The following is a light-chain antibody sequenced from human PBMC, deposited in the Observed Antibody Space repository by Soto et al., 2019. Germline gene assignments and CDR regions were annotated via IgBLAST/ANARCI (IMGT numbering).Light chain of an antibody. Sequence: ENVLTQSPGTLSLSPGERATLSCRANQSISTYLAWYQQKPGQAPRLLIYGASNRATGIPDRFSGSGSGTDFTLTISRLEPEDFAVYYCQQYGSSGTFGQGTKVDIK. CDR3: QQYGSSGT. J-gene: IGKJ1*01. V-gene: IGKV3-20*01. CDR2: GAS. CDR1: QSISTY.